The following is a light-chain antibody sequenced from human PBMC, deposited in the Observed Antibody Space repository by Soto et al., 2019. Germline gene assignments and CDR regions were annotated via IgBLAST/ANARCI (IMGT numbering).Light chain of an antibody. Sequence: DIQMTQSPSSLSASVGDRVTITCQASQNINNYLNWYQQKPGRAPKLLIYAASSLQSGVPSRFSGSGSGTDFTLTISSLKPEEFATYYCKQSYSTPPVGQGTRREIK. CDR2: AAS. CDR1: QNINNY. V-gene: IGKV1-39*01. J-gene: IGKJ5*01. CDR3: KQSYSTPP.